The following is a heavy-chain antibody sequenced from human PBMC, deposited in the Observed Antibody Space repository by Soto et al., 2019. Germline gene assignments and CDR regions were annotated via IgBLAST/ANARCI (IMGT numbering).Heavy chain of an antibody. D-gene: IGHD2-8*02. CDR3: ARDKITGLFDY. J-gene: IGHJ4*02. Sequence: SETLSLTCTVSGGSISSGGYYWSWIRQHPGKGLEWIGYIYYSGSTYYNPSLKSRVTISVDTSKNQFSLKLTSVTAADTAVYYCARDKITGLFDYWGQGALVTVSS. V-gene: IGHV4-31*03. CDR2: IYYSGST. CDR1: GGSISSGGYY.